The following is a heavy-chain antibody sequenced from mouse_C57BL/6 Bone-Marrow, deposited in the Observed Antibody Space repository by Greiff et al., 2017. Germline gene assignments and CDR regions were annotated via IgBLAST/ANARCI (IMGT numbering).Heavy chain of an antibody. CDR2: IDPSDSYT. CDR3: AREGMANYCDY. Sequence: VQLQQPGAELVKPGASVKLSCKASGYTFTSYWMQWVKQRPGQGLEWIGEIDPSDSYTNYNQKFKGKATLTVDTSTSTAYMQISSLPSEDSAVYYCAREGMANYCDYWGQGTTLTVSS. D-gene: IGHD2-10*02. V-gene: IGHV1-50*01. J-gene: IGHJ2*01. CDR1: GYTFTSYW.